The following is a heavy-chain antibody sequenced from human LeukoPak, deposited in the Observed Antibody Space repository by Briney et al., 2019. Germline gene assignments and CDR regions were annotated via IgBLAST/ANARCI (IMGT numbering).Heavy chain of an antibody. J-gene: IGHJ6*02. CDR1: GFTFSSYW. V-gene: IGHV3-7*01. CDR2: ITQDGSEK. CDR3: ARDGDIVVVPAAIGYYGMDV. Sequence: GGSLRLSCAAPGFTFSSYWMSSVRQAPGKGLEWVPPITQDGSEKYYVASVNGRFPISIDNAKNSLHLQMNSLRAEDTAVYYCARDGDIVVVPAAIGYYGMDVWGQGTTVTVSS. D-gene: IGHD2-2*01.